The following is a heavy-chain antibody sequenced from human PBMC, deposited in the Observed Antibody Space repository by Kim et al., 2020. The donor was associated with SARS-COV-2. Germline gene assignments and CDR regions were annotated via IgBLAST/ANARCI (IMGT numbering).Heavy chain of an antibody. Sequence: GGSLRLSCAASGFTFSSYGMHWVRQAPGKGLEWVAVIWYDGSNKYYADSVKGRFTISRDNPKNTLYLQMNSLRAEDTAVYYCAREGGLTNDPKVGEYFDYWGQGTLVTVSS. CDR3: AREGGLTNDPKVGEYFDY. CDR1: GFTFSSYG. V-gene: IGHV3-33*01. J-gene: IGHJ4*02. CDR2: IWYDGSNK. D-gene: IGHD1-1*01.